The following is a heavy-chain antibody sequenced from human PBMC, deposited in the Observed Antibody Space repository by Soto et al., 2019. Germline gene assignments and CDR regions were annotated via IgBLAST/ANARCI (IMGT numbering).Heavy chain of an antibody. CDR3: AREGGSYNWFDP. CDR1: GFTFSSYS. Sequence: EVQLVESGGGLVQPGGSLRLSCAASGFTFSSYSMNWVRQAPGKGLEWVSYISSSTIYYADSVKGRFTISRDNAKNSLYLQMHSLRDEDTAVYYCAREGGSYNWFDPWGQGTLVTVSS. CDR2: ISSSTI. D-gene: IGHD3-10*01. J-gene: IGHJ5*02. V-gene: IGHV3-48*02.